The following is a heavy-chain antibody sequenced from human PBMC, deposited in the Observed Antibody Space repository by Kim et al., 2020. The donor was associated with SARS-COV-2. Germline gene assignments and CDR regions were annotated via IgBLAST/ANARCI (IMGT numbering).Heavy chain of an antibody. D-gene: IGHD5-18*01. V-gene: IGHV4-39*01. Sequence: TCHNPAIGIRGTISVDTSKRQLSLHLSSVTAADTAVYYCARYNYGRFDYWGQGTLVTVSS. J-gene: IGHJ4*02. CDR2: T. CDR3: ARYNYGRFDY.